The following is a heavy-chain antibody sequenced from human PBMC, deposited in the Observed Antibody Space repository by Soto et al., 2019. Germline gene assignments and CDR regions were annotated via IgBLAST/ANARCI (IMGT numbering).Heavy chain of an antibody. V-gene: IGHV4-59*08. CDR3: AAYYYDSSGYSDFDY. D-gene: IGHD3-22*01. J-gene: IGHJ4*02. CDR1: GGSISSYY. CDR2: IYYSGST. Sequence: SETLSLTCTVSGGSISSYYWSWIRQPPGKGLEWIGYIYYSGSTNYNPSLKSRVTISVDTSKNQFSLKLSSVTAADTAVYYCAAYYYDSSGYSDFDYWGQGTLVTVS.